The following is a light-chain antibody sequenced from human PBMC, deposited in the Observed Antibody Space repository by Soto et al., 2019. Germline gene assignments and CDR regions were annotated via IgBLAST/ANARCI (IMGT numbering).Light chain of an antibody. CDR1: SSNIGAYYN. Sequence: QAVVTQPPSVSGAPGQRVTISCTGSSSNIGAYYNVHWYQQLPGTAPTLLIYNNNNRPSGVPDRFSGSKAGTSVSLVITGLQPEDEADYYCQSYDSSLSGVVFGGGTKLTVL. V-gene: IGLV1-40*01. J-gene: IGLJ2*01. CDR2: NNN. CDR3: QSYDSSLSGVV.